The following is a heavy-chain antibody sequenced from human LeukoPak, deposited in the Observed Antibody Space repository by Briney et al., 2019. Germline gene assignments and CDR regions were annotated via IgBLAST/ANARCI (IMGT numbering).Heavy chain of an antibody. CDR2: INPNSGGT. D-gene: IGHD1-26*01. Sequence: RGASVKVSCKASGYTFTGYYMHWVRQAPGQGLEWMGWINPNSGGTNYAQKFQGRVTMTRDTSISTAYMELRSLRSDDTAVYYCARDRTWEPRFDPWGQGTLVTVSS. J-gene: IGHJ5*02. CDR3: ARDRTWEPRFDP. CDR1: GYTFTGYY. V-gene: IGHV1-2*02.